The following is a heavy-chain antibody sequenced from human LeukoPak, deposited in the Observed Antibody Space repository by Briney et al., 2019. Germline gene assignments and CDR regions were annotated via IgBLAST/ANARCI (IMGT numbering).Heavy chain of an antibody. CDR2: FYSGGST. CDR3: ARASSGWYGLFDY. J-gene: IGHJ4*02. V-gene: IGHV4-39*07. Sequence: SETLSLTCTVFGDSISDSKYFWGWIRQPPGTGLEWIGNFYSGGSTYYNPSLKSRVAISEDTSGNQFSLKLSSVTAADTAVYYCARASSGWYGLFDYWGQGTLVTVSS. CDR1: GDSISDSKYF. D-gene: IGHD6-19*01.